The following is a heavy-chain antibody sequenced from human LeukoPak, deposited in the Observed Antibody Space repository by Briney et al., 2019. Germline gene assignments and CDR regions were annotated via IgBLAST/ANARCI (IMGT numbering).Heavy chain of an antibody. CDR3: ARHGAMIVVNDAFDI. CDR1: GGSISSYY. V-gene: IGHV4-59*08. D-gene: IGHD3-22*01. CDR2: IYYGGST. Sequence: PSETLSLTCTVSGGSISSYYWSWIRQPPGKGLEWIGYIYYGGSTNYNPSPKSRVTISVDTSKNQFSLKLSSVTAADTAVYYCARHGAMIVVNDAFDIWGQGTMVTVSS. J-gene: IGHJ3*02.